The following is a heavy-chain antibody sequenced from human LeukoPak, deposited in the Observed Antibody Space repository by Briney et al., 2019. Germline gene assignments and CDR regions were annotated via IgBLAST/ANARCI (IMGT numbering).Heavy chain of an antibody. CDR3: MTGDSGDNF. CDR1: GGSIATTNW. J-gene: IGHJ4*02. CDR2: LSRSGST. D-gene: IGHD6-19*01. Sequence: SETLSLTCAVSGGSIATTNWWTWVRQPPGKGLEWIGELSRSGSTNYIPSLKSRVTISVDESNNQFSLKLSSMTAADTAVYYCMTGDSGDNFWGQGTLVTV. V-gene: IGHV4-4*02.